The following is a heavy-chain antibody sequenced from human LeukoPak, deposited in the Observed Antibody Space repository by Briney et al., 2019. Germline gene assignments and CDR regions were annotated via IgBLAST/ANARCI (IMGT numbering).Heavy chain of an antibody. D-gene: IGHD2-8*01. CDR1: GFTFSNYI. CDR2: ISGTTGKT. Sequence: GSLRLSCGASGFTFSNYIMSWVRQGPGRGLEWISGISGTTGKTYYADSVKGRFTISRDNSKNTLYLQMNSLRAEDTAAYYCAKDLGYCTNGVCYTPDYWGQGTLVTVSS. J-gene: IGHJ4*02. CDR3: AKDLGYCTNGVCYTPDY. V-gene: IGHV3-23*01.